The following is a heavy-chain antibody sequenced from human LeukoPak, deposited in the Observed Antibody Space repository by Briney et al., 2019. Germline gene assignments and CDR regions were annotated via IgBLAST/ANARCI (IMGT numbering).Heavy chain of an antibody. CDR2: INQGGTT. J-gene: IGHJ4*02. CDR3: ARGRLFSGYRGNVGHEDFDY. D-gene: IGHD5-12*01. Sequence: SETLSLTCAVYGGPFSGYYWTWIRPPPGKGLEWIGEINQGGTTNYNPSLRSRVTILIDTSRNQFSLRLSSVTAADTAVYYCARGRLFSGYRGNVGHEDFDYWGQGSLVTVSS. CDR1: GGPFSGYY. V-gene: IGHV4-34*01.